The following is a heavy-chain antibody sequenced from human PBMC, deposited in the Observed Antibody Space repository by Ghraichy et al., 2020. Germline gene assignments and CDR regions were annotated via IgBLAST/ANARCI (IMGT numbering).Heavy chain of an antibody. CDR2: ITGSGSTK. Sequence: GGSLRLSCVGIGFPFSSYSFNWVRQFPGKGLEWVSYITGSGSTKSYADSVKGRFTISRDNAQNSLYLQMNSLRDEDTAVYYCARGSRVVRFYYYDGLDVWGQGTTVTV. D-gene: IGHD4-23*01. J-gene: IGHJ6*02. V-gene: IGHV3-48*02. CDR3: ARGSRVVRFYYYDGLDV. CDR1: GFPFSSYS.